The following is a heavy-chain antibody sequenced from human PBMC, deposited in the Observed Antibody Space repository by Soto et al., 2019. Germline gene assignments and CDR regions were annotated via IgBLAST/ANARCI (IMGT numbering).Heavy chain of an antibody. Sequence: VASVKVSCKASGGTFSSYAISWVRQAPGQGLEWMGGIIPIFGTANYAQKFQGRVTITADESTSTAYMELSSLRSEDTAVYYCARNHESSFGVVTYYYGMDVWGQGTTVTVSS. J-gene: IGHJ6*02. CDR1: GGTFSSYA. CDR2: IIPIFGTA. D-gene: IGHD3-3*01. CDR3: ARNHESSFGVVTYYYGMDV. V-gene: IGHV1-69*13.